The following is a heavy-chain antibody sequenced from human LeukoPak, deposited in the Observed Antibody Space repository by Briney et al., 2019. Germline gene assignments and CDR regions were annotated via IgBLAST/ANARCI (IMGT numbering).Heavy chain of an antibody. D-gene: IGHD6-6*01. Sequence: GGSLRLSCVASGFTFSAYDMNWVRRAPGKGLEWVSSISSSSSYIYYADSVKGRFTISRDNAKNSLYLQMNSLRAEDTAVYYCARDRGAARYWGQGTLVTVSS. CDR1: GFTFSAYD. V-gene: IGHV3-21*01. CDR2: ISSSSSYI. J-gene: IGHJ4*02. CDR3: ARDRGAARY.